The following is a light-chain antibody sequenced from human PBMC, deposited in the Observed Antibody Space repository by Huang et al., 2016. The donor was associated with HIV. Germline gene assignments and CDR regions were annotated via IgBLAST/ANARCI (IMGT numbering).Light chain of an antibody. CDR1: QSLVSSDGDIY. V-gene: IGKV2-30*01. Sequence: DVVMTQFPLSLPVTLGRPASIFCKSSQSLVSSDGDIYFNWFQQRPGQSPRRLIYQVAKRDSGVPDRFSGSGAGTLFALRINRVEAEDVAVYYCMQGTHWPGTFGQGTKLEI. CDR2: QVA. CDR3: MQGTHWPGT. J-gene: IGKJ1*01.